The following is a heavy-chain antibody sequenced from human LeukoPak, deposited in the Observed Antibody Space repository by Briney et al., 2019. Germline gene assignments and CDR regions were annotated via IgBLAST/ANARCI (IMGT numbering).Heavy chain of an antibody. CDR1: GGSFSGYY. V-gene: IGHV4-34*01. CDR2: INHSGST. Sequence: KPSETLSLTCAVYGGSFSGYYWSWIRQPPGKGLEWIGEINHSGSTNYNPSLKSRVTISADTSKNQFSLKLSSVTAADTAVYYCARGDQYYYDTSGYYLFDYWGQGTLVTVSS. J-gene: IGHJ4*02. D-gene: IGHD3-22*01. CDR3: ARGDQYYYDTSGYYLFDY.